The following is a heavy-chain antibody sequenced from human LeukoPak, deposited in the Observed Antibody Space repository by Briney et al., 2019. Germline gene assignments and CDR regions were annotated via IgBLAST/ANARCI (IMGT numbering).Heavy chain of an antibody. CDR3: ARDRHEDNWFDP. CDR1: GFTFSSHG. Sequence: PGGTLRVSCAASGFTFSSHGMNWVRQAPGKGLEWVSSISSSSSSYIYYADSVKGRFTISRDNAKNSLYLQMNSLRAEDTAVYYCARDRHEDNWFDPWGQGTLVTVSS. V-gene: IGHV3-21*01. CDR2: ISSSSSSYI. J-gene: IGHJ5*02.